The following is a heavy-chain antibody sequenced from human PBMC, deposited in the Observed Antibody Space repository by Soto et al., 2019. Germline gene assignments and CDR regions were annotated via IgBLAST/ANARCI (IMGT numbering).Heavy chain of an antibody. Sequence: QVQLVQSGAEVKKPGASVKVSCKASGYMFSRYGVTWVRLAPGQGLERMGWISAHNGKTTYAQKLQGRVTMTTDTSTSTAYMELTSLRSDDTAVHYCARWITGTYSDWFDPWGQGTLVTVSS. CDR3: ARWITGTYSDWFDP. CDR2: ISAHNGKT. CDR1: GYMFSRYG. J-gene: IGHJ5*02. V-gene: IGHV1-18*04. D-gene: IGHD1-1*01.